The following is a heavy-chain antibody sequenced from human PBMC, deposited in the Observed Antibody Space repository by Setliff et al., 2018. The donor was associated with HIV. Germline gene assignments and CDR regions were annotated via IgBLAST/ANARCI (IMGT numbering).Heavy chain of an antibody. CDR1: GYTLTKLS. D-gene: IGHD3-10*01. J-gene: IGHJ3*02. CDR2: FDPEKGET. CDR3: WFGEPVGPFDI. Sequence: GASVKVSCKVSGYTLTKLSIHWVRQAPGKGLEWMGGFDPEKGETVYAQKLQGRVTMTDDTSTDTAYMELSSLRSEDTAVYFCWFGEPVGPFDIWGQGTRVTVSS. V-gene: IGHV1-24*01.